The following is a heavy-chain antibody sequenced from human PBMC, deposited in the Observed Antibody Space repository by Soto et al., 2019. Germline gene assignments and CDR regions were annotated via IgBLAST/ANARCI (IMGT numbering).Heavy chain of an antibody. J-gene: IGHJ4*02. CDR3: ARAIYYDFWSGYYPYYFDY. D-gene: IGHD3-3*01. V-gene: IGHV1-18*01. CDR1: GYTFTSYG. Sequence: ASVKVSCKASGYTFTSYGISWVRQAPGQGLEWMGWISAYNGNTNYAQKLQGRVTMTTDTSTSTACMELRSLRSDDTAVYYCARAIYYDFWSGYYPYYFDYWGQGTLVTVSS. CDR2: ISAYNGNT.